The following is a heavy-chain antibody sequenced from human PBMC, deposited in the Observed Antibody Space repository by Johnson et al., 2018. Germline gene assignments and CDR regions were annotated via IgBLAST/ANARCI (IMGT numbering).Heavy chain of an antibody. CDR1: GFTFSSYA. CDR3: ARDLHYISSWFVGYVQH. V-gene: IGHV3-23*04. D-gene: IGHD6-13*01. Sequence: EVQLVESGGGFVQPGGSLRLSCAASGFTFSSYAMSWVRQAPGKGLEWVSAISASGDTTYHADSVKGRFTISSDNSKNTLYLQMKNLVVDDPAVYYCARDLHYISSWFVGYVQHWGQGTLVTVSS. J-gene: IGHJ1*01. CDR2: ISASGDTT.